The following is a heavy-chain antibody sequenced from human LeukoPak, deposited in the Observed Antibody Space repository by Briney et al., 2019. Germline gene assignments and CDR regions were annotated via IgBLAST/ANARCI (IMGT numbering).Heavy chain of an antibody. D-gene: IGHD1-26*01. CDR3: ARVSSGSYYFDS. J-gene: IGHJ4*02. V-gene: IGHV4-4*02. CDR2: IYHSGST. Sequence: SETLSLTSAISGGSISSSTWWSWVRQPPGKGLEWIGEIYHSGSTNYSPSLKSRVTISVDKSKNQFSLKVTSVTAADTAVYYCARVSSGSYYFDSWGQGTLVTVSS. CDR1: GGSISSSTW.